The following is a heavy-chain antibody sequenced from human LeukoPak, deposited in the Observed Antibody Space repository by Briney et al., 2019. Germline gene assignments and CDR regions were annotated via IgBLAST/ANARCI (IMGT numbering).Heavy chain of an antibody. J-gene: IGHJ4*02. V-gene: IGHV3-74*01. CDR1: GFTFSGHW. D-gene: IGHD1-14*01. Sequence: GGSLRLSCAASGFTFSGHWMHWARQLPGKGLVWVSRISPTGSTTSYADSVKGRFTVSRDNAKNTLYLQVNNLRAEDTAVYYCARGPNSNRSGLDFWGQGTLLTVSS. CDR3: ARGPNSNRSGLDF. CDR2: ISPTGSTT.